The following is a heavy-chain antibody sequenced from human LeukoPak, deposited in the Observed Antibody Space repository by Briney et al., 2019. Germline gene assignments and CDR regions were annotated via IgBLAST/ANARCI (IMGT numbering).Heavy chain of an antibody. J-gene: IGHJ4*02. CDR2: IHNSGTT. CDR3: ARRYYYNLGSFPFDF. CDR1: GGSFNGYY. D-gene: IGHD3-10*01. Sequence: SETLSITCAVYGGSFNGYYWSWIRQSSGKGLEWIGEIHNSGTTNYNPSLNSRVTISEDTSKNQFYLNLSSVTAADTAVYYCARRYYYNLGSFPFDFWGQGTLVTVSS. V-gene: IGHV4-34*01.